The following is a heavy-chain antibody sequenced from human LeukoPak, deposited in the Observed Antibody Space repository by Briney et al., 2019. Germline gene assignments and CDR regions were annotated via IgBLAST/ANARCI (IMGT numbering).Heavy chain of an antibody. Sequence: ASVKVSCKASGYTFTSYGISWVRQAPGQGLEWMGWISAYNGNTNYAQKLQGRVTMTTDTSTSTAYMELRGLRSDDTAVYYCARDLYSSSIYYYYYYGMDVWGQGTTVTVSS. CDR3: ARDLYSSSIYYYYYYGMDV. D-gene: IGHD6-13*01. V-gene: IGHV1-18*01. J-gene: IGHJ6*02. CDR1: GYTFTSYG. CDR2: ISAYNGNT.